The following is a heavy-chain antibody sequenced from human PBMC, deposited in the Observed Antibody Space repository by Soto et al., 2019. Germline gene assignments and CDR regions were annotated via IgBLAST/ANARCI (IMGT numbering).Heavy chain of an antibody. Sequence: QVQLQESGPGLVKPSQTLSLTCTVSGGSISSGGYYWSWIRQHPGKVLEWIGYIYYSGSTYYNPSLKSRVTISVDTSENQFSLKLSSVTAADTAVYYCARGRGGYCSSTSCYSGADAFDIWGQGTMVTVSS. CDR2: IYYSGST. J-gene: IGHJ3*02. CDR1: GGSISSGGYY. V-gene: IGHV4-31*03. CDR3: ARGRGGYCSSTSCYSGADAFDI. D-gene: IGHD2-2*01.